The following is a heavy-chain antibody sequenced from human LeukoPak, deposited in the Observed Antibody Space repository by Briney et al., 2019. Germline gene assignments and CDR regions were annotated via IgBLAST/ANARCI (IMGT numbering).Heavy chain of an antibody. J-gene: IGHJ4*02. CDR2: ISSSGYTI. CDR3: ARDRYYYGSGSPLGL. D-gene: IGHD3-10*01. Sequence: GSLRLSCAASGFTFSDFYMTWIRQAPGKGLEWVSYISSSGYTIHYGDSVKGRFTISRDNAKNTLYLQMGSLRAEDMAVYYCARDRYYYGSGSPLGLWGQGTLVTVSS. CDR1: GFTFSDFY. V-gene: IGHV3-11*04.